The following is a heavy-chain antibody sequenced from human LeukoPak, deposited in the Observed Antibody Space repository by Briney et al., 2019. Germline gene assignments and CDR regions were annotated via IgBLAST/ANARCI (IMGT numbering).Heavy chain of an antibody. V-gene: IGHV4-39*01. CDR2: IYYSGST. D-gene: IGHD5-24*01. CDR1: GGSISSSSYY. CDR3: ARHPEGSEGYSAEDWFDP. J-gene: IGHJ5*02. Sequence: SETLSLTCTVSGGSISSSSYYWGWIRQPPGKGLEWIGSIYYSGSTYYNPSLKSRVTISVDTSKNQFSLKLSSVTAADTAVYYCARHPEGSEGYSAEDWFDPWGQGTLVTVSS.